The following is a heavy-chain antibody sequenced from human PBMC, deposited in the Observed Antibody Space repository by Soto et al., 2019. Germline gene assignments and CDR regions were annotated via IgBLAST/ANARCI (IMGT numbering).Heavy chain of an antibody. D-gene: IGHD6-6*01. CDR1: GFTFRSYA. J-gene: IGHJ4*02. V-gene: IGHV3-23*01. CDR3: ARIDVPYSSSSHFGY. Sequence: GVKRISYAAFGFTFRSYAMSWVSQAQGKGLDWVSDVSGSGGSTYYAASVKGRFTISRDNAKNSLYLQMNSLRAEDTAVYYCARIDVPYSSSSHFGYWGQGTLVTVSS. CDR2: VSGSGGST.